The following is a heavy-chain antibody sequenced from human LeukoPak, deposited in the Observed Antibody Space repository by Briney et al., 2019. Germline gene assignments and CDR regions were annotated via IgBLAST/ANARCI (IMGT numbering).Heavy chain of an antibody. J-gene: IGHJ6*02. D-gene: IGHD3-9*01. CDR2: IIPIFGTA. CDR1: GGTFSSYA. V-gene: IGHV1-69*13. CDR3: ARARPYYDILTGYLVQYYYYYGMDV. Sequence: ALVKVSCKASGGTFSSYAISWVRQAPGQGLEWMGGIIPIFGTANYAQKFQGRVTITADESTSTAYMELSSLRSEDTAVYYCARARPYYDILTGYLVQYYYYYGMDVWGQGTTVTVSS.